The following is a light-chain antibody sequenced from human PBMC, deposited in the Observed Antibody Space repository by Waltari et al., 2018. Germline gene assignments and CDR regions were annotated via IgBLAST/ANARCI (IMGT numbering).Light chain of an antibody. V-gene: IGKV1-8*01. J-gene: IGKJ1*01. CDR3: QQYYSYLRT. CDR2: AAS. CDR1: QGISSY. Sequence: AIRMTQSPSSLSASTDDRVTITCRASQGISSYLAWYQQKPGKAPKLLIYAASTLQSGVPSRFSGSGSGTDFTLTISCLQSEDFATYYCQQYYSYLRTFGQGTKVEIK.